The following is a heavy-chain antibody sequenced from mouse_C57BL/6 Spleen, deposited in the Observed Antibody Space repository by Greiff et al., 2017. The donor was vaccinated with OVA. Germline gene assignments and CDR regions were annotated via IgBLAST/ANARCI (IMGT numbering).Heavy chain of an antibody. J-gene: IGHJ3*01. D-gene: IGHD1-1*01. CDR2: IHPNSGST. Sequence: QVQLQQPGAELVKPGASVKLSCKASGYTFTSYWMHWVKQRPGQGLEWIGMIHPNSGSTNYNEKFKSKATLTVDKSSSTAYMQLSSLTSEDSAVYYCARTYYDGSSWRFAYWGQGTLVTVSA. CDR1: GYTFTSYW. CDR3: ARTYYDGSSWRFAY. V-gene: IGHV1-64*01.